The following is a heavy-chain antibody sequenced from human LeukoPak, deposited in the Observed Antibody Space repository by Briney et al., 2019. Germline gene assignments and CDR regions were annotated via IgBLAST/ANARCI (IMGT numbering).Heavy chain of an antibody. CDR3: ARQPRSGQYCSSTSCYGDYYYGMDV. J-gene: IGHJ6*02. Sequence: GASVKVSCKASGYTFTSYDINWVRQATGQGLEWMGWMNPNSGNTGYAQKFQGRVTMTRNTSISTAYMELSSLRSEDTAVYYCARQPRSGQYCSSTSCYGDYYYGMDVWGQGTTVTVSS. V-gene: IGHV1-8*01. D-gene: IGHD2-2*01. CDR1: GYTFTSYD. CDR2: MNPNSGNT.